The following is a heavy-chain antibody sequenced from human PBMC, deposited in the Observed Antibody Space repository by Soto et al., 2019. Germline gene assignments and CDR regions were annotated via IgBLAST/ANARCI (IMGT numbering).Heavy chain of an antibody. J-gene: IGHJ6*01. D-gene: IGHD6-19*01. CDR2: ISAYNGNT. V-gene: IGHV1-18*01. CDR3: ARDKTVAGPRGPSRSYYDYYGMDV. Sequence: VQLVQSGPEVKKPGASVKVSCKASGYTFTSFGITWVRQAPGQGLEWMGWISAYNGNTNYPQKVQGRVTMTTDKSTSTAYMELRSLRSDDTAVYYCARDKTVAGPRGPSRSYYDYYGMDVWGQGTTVTVSS. CDR1: GYTFTSFG.